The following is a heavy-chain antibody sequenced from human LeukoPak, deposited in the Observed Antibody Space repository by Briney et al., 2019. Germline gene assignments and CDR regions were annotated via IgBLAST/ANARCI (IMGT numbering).Heavy chain of an antibody. V-gene: IGHV3-74*01. J-gene: IGHJ1*01. CDR1: GFTFSSYW. CDR3: AKEWELRD. Sequence: GGSLRLSCAASGFTFSSYWMHWVRQAPGKGLVWVSRIKSDGSSTTYADSVKGRFTISRDNAKNTLYLQMNSLRAEDTAVYYCAKEWELRDWGQGTLVTVSP. D-gene: IGHD1-26*01. CDR2: IKSDGSST.